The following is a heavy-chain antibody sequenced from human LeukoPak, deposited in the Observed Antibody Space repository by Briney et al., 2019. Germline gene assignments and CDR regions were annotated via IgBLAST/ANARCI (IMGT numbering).Heavy chain of an antibody. CDR3: ARVFGDY. CDR2: IYYSGST. J-gene: IGHJ4*02. Sequence: LRLSCAASGFTFSSYWMHWIRQRPGKGLEWIGYIYYSGSTYYNPSLKSRVTISVDTSKNQFSLKLSSVTAADTAVYYCARVFGDYWGQGTLVTVSS. D-gene: IGHD3-10*02. V-gene: IGHV4-30-4*08. CDR1: GFTFSSYW.